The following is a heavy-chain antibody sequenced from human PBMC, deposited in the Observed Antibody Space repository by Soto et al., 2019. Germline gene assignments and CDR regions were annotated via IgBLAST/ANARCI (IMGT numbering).Heavy chain of an antibody. Sequence: SETLSLTCTVSGGSISSSSYYWGWIRQPPGKGLEWIGSIYYSGSTYYNPSLKSRVTISVDTSKNQFSLKLSSVTAADTAVYYCARSMVRGVIIDYWGQGTLVTVSS. CDR2: IYYSGST. CDR3: ARSMVRGVIIDY. J-gene: IGHJ4*02. CDR1: GGSISSSSYY. V-gene: IGHV4-39*01. D-gene: IGHD3-10*01.